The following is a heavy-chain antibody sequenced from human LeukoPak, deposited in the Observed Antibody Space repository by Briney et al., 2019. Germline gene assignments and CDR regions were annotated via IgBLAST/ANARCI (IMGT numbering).Heavy chain of an antibody. CDR1: GFIFTTCG. V-gene: IGHV3-30*18. D-gene: IGHD7-27*01. CDR3: AKDRHYLGLTLPDSDY. CDR2: ISYDGSNT. J-gene: IGHJ4*02. Sequence: PGRSLRLSCAASGFIFTTCGMHWVRQAPGKGLEWVAVISYDGSNTYYADSVKGRFTVSRDNSKNTLFLQMNSLRAEDTAVYYCAKDRHYLGLTLPDSDYWGQGTLVTVSS.